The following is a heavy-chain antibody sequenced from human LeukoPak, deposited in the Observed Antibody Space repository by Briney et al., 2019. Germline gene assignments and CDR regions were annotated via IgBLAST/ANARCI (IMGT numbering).Heavy chain of an antibody. J-gene: IGHJ4*02. D-gene: IGHD2/OR15-2a*01. Sequence: PGGSLRLSCAASGFTFSSYAMSWVRQAPGKGLEWVSGSSGSGGNTHYADSVKGRFTISRDNSKNTLYLQMNSLRAEDTAVYYCAKDSAKKYDEYWGQGTQVTVSS. V-gene: IGHV3-23*01. CDR2: SSGSGGNT. CDR3: AKDSAKKYDEY. CDR1: GFTFSSYA.